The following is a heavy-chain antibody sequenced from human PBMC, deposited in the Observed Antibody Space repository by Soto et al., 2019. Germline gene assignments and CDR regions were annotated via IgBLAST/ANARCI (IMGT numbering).Heavy chain of an antibody. CDR3: AKDRPYCSGGSCRIGEFDY. Sequence: GSLRLSCAASGFTCGIYAMAWVRQAPLNVLDWVSGISSDGGFKGYIDSVRGRFTISRDNSNSRLYLQMNSLRADDTAIYYCAKDRPYCSGGSCRIGEFDYWGQGTLVTVSS. J-gene: IGHJ4*02. CDR2: ISSDGGFK. V-gene: IGHV3-23*01. D-gene: IGHD2-15*01. CDR1: GFTCGIYA.